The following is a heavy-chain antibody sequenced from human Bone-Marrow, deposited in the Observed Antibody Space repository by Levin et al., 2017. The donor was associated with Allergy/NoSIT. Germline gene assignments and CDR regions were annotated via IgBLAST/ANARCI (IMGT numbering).Heavy chain of an antibody. D-gene: IGHD3-22*01. Sequence: GGSLRLSCAASGFTFSDYYMSWIRQAPGKGLEWVSYISSSGSTIYYADSVKGRFTISRDNAKNSLYLQMNSLRAEDTAVYYCARDPSYYYDSSPERSFDYWGQGTLVTVSS. CDR3: ARDPSYYYDSSPERSFDY. V-gene: IGHV3-11*01. CDR2: ISSSGSTI. J-gene: IGHJ4*02. CDR1: GFTFSDYY.